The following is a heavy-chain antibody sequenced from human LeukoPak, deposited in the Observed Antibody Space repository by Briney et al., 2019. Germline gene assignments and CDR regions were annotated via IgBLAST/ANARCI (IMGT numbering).Heavy chain of an antibody. J-gene: IGHJ5*02. CDR1: GGTFSSYA. D-gene: IGHD3-22*01. V-gene: IGHV1-69*04. CDR3: ARSYYDSSGSNWFDP. Sequence: SVKVSCKASGGTFSSYAISWVRQAPGQGLEWMGRIIPILGIANYAQKFQGRVTITANKSTSTAYMELSSLRSEDTAVYYCARSYYDSSGSNWFDPWGQGTLVTVSS. CDR2: IIPILGIA.